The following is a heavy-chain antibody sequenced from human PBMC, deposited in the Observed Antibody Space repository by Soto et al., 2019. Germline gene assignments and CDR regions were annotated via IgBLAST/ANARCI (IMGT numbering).Heavy chain of an antibody. CDR3: TRVRYGDYAYYYYGMDV. CDR1: GFTFSGSA. Sequence: EVQLVESGGVLVQPGGSLKLSCAASGFTFSGSAMHWVRQASGKGLEWVGRIRSKANSYATAYAASVKGRFTISRDDSKNTAYLQMNSLKTEDTAVYYCTRVRYGDYAYYYYGMDVWGQGTTVTVAS. V-gene: IGHV3-73*01. CDR2: IRSKANSYAT. J-gene: IGHJ6*02. D-gene: IGHD4-17*01.